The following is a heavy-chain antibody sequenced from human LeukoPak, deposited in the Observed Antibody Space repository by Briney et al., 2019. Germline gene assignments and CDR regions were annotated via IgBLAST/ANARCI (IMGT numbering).Heavy chain of an antibody. CDR1: GGSISSSSYY. CDR2: IYYSGTT. CDR3: ARVGCGGDCYTDAFDI. Sequence: PSETLSLTCTVSGGSISSSSYYWSWIRQPPGKGLEWIGYIYYSGTTNYNPSLKSRITISVDTSKNQFSLKVRSVTAADTAVYYCARVGCGGDCYTDAFDIWGQGTMVTVSS. D-gene: IGHD2-21*02. V-gene: IGHV4-61*01. J-gene: IGHJ3*02.